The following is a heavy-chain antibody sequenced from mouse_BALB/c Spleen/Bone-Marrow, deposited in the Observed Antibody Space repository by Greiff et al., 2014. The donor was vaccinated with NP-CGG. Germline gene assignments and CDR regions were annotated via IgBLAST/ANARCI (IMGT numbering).Heavy chain of an antibody. CDR1: GFTFTSYF. V-gene: IGHV1S56*01. D-gene: IGHD1-2*01. CDR3: ARRFITTTHWYFDV. CDR2: IYPGNVNT. Sequence: LVESGPELVKPGASVRISCKASGFTFTSYFIHWMKERPGQGLEWIGWIYPGNVNTNYNEKFKGKATLTADKSSTTAYMQLSSLTSEDSAVYFCARRFITTTHWYFDVWGAGTTVTVSS. J-gene: IGHJ1*01.